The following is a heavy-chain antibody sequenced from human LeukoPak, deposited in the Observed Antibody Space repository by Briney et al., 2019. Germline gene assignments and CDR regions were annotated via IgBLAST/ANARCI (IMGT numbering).Heavy chain of an antibody. Sequence: SETLSLTCTVSGGXISSYYCSWIRQPPGKGLEWIGDIWNSVSTSYNPSLQSRVTISVDTSKSQLSLKLNSVTAADTAVYYCARTAAAGKGNYCYGMDVWGQGTTVSVSS. CDR3: ARTAAAGKGNYCYGMDV. CDR1: GGXISSYY. D-gene: IGHD6-13*01. CDR2: IWNSVST. V-gene: IGHV4-59*01. J-gene: IGHJ6*02.